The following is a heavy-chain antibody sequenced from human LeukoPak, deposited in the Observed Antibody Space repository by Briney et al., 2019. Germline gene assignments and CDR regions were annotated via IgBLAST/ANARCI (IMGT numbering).Heavy chain of an antibody. CDR2: ISSSSSYI. CDR3: ARDLEWGGIAAAGTLWGYYYYYTDV. CDR1: GFTFSSYT. D-gene: IGHD6-13*01. Sequence: GGSLRLSCAASGFTFSSYTMNWVRQAPGKGLEWVSSISSSSSYIHYADSVKGRFTISRDNSKNTLYLQMNSLRAEDTAVYYCARDLEWGGIAAAGTLWGYYYYYTDVWGKGTTVTVSS. V-gene: IGHV3-21*01. J-gene: IGHJ6*03.